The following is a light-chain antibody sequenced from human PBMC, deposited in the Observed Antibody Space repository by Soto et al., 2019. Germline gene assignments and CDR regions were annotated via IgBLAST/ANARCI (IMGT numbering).Light chain of an antibody. CDR1: QSIRNW. CDR3: QEYNSYTWT. J-gene: IGKJ1*01. CDR2: DAS. V-gene: IGKV1-5*01. Sequence: DIPTTQSPSTLSASVGERDTISCRASQSIRNWLAWYQQKPGKVPKLLIYDASSLASGVPCRFSGSGSGTEFTLTISSLQPDDFASFYRQEYNSYTWTFGQGTKVDIK.